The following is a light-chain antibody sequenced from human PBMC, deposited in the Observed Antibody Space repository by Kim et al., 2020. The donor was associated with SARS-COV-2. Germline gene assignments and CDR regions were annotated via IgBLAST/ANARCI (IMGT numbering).Light chain of an antibody. J-gene: IGLJ3*02. V-gene: IGLV1-40*01. CDR3: QSYDSSLSAVM. CDR1: GSNIGAGYD. CDR2: GNS. Sequence: QSVLTQPPSVSGAPGQRVTISCTGTGSNIGAGYDIHWYQQLPGTAPKLLIYGNSNRPSGVPDRFSGSKSGTSASLAITGLQAEDEADYYCQSYDSSLSAVMFGGGTKLTVL.